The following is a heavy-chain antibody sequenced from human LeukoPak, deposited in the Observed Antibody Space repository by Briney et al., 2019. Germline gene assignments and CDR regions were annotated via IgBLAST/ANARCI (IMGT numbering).Heavy chain of an antibody. CDR3: AKDLYDFWSGYYTFFDY. CDR2: IRYDGSNK. J-gene: IGHJ4*02. CDR1: GFTFSSYG. Sequence: GGSLRLSCAASGFTFSSYGMHWVRQAPGKGLEWVAFIRYDGSNKYYADSVKGRFTISRDISKNTLYLQMNSLRAEDTAVYYCAKDLYDFWSGYYTFFDYWGQGTLVTVSS. D-gene: IGHD3-3*01. V-gene: IGHV3-30*02.